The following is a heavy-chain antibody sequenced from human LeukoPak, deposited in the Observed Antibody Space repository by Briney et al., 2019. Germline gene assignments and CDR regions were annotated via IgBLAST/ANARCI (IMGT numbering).Heavy chain of an antibody. CDR2: IHPDDSET. D-gene: IGHD3-16*01. Sequence: GESLKISCKSSGYSFTNYWIAWVRQMPGKGLEWMGIIHPDDSETRYSSSFEGRVTISADKSISTAYLQLSGLRASDTAMYYCARLAGSGELDYWGQGTLVTVSS. V-gene: IGHV5-51*01. CDR3: ARLAGSGELDY. CDR1: GYSFTNYW. J-gene: IGHJ4*02.